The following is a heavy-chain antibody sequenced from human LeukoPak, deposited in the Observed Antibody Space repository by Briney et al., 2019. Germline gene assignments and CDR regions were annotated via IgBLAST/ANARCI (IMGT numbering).Heavy chain of an antibody. V-gene: IGHV4-34*01. Sequence: SETLSLTCAVYGGSFTNYYWSWIRLPPGKGLEWIGEINHSGSTSYNPSLKSRVTISVDTSKNQFSLKLSSVTAADTAVYYCARDRHGDYFDYWGQGTLVTVSS. J-gene: IGHJ4*02. CDR3: ARDRHGDYFDY. D-gene: IGHD4-17*01. CDR1: GGSFTNYY. CDR2: INHSGST.